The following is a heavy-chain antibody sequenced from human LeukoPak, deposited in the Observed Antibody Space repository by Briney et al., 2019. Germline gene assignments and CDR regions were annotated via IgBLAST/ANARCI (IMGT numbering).Heavy chain of an antibody. V-gene: IGHV1-69*04. CDR1: GDTFSNYV. CDR3: ARGKSVQKIAASDTPFDY. CDR2: IIPILGIA. D-gene: IGHD6-13*01. J-gene: IGHJ4*02. Sequence: SVKVSCKASGDTFSNYVLSWVRQAPGQGLEWMGRIIPILGIANYAQKFQGRVTITADKSTSTTYMELSSLRSEDTAVYYCARGKSVQKIAASDTPFDYWGQGTLVTVSS.